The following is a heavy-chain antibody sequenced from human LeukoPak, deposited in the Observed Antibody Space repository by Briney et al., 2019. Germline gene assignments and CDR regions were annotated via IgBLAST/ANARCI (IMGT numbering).Heavy chain of an antibody. CDR3: AKVDDVWSGYWGAGDY. J-gene: IGHJ4*02. CDR2: IRYDGSNK. Sequence: GSLRLSCAASGFTFSSYGMHWVRQAPGKGLEWVAFIRYDGSNKYYADSVKGRFTISRDNSKNTLYLQMNSLRAEDTAVYYCAKVDDVWSGYWGAGDYWGQGTLVTVSS. CDR1: GFTFSSYG. V-gene: IGHV3-30*02. D-gene: IGHD3-3*01.